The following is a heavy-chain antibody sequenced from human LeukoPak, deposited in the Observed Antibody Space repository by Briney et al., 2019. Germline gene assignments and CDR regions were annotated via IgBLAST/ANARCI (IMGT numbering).Heavy chain of an antibody. CDR1: GGSISSTNYY. V-gene: IGHV4-39*07. CDR3: ARRYNWNDRWD. Sequence: PSETLSLTCTVSGGSISSTNYYWGWIRQPPGTGLEWIGSIYYSGSTYYNPSLKSRLTISLDTSKNQFSLRLSSVTAADTAFYYCARRYNWNDRWDWGQGTLVTVSP. CDR2: IYYSGST. D-gene: IGHD1-1*01. J-gene: IGHJ4*02.